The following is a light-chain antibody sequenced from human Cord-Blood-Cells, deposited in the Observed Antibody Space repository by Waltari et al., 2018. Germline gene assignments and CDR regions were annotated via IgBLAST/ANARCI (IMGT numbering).Light chain of an antibody. CDR1: SSDVGGYNY. Sequence: QSALTQPASVSGSPGQSITISCTGTSSDVGGYNYVSWYQQHPGKAPNLIIYDVSNRPSGVSHLFSGSKSGPTASLSISGLQAEDEADYYCSSSPSSSRVFGGGTKLTVL. J-gene: IGLJ3*02. CDR2: DVS. CDR3: SSSPSSSRV. V-gene: IGLV2-14*01.